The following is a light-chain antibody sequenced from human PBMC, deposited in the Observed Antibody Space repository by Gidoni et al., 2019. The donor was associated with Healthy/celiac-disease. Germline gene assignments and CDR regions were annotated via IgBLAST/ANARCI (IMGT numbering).Light chain of an antibody. CDR2: AAS. Sequence: DIQMTQSPSSLSASVGARATSTCRASQSISSYLNWYQQKPGKAPKLLIYAASSLQSGVPSRFSGSGSGTDFTLTISSLQPEDFATYDCQQSYSTPPMYTFGQGTKLEIK. V-gene: IGKV1-39*01. J-gene: IGKJ2*01. CDR3: QQSYSTPPMYT. CDR1: QSISSY.